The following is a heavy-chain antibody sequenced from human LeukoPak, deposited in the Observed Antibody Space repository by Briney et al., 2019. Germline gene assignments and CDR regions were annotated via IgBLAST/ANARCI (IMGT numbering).Heavy chain of an antibody. Sequence: PSETLSLTCTVYGGSFSGYYWSWIRQPPGKGLEWIGEINHSGSTNYNPSLKSRVPISVDTSKNQFSLKLTSVTAADTVVYYCARGLGIASAGTSLDYWGQGTLVTVSS. CDR3: ARGLGIASAGTSLDY. J-gene: IGHJ4*02. V-gene: IGHV4-34*01. D-gene: IGHD6-13*01. CDR2: INHSGST. CDR1: GGSFSGYY.